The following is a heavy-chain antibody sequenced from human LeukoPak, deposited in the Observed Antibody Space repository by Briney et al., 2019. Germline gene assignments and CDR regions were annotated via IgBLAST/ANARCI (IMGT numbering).Heavy chain of an antibody. CDR1: GGSITGGSYY. J-gene: IGHJ4*01. V-gene: IGHV4-61*09. CDR3: ARGTGSLFY. D-gene: IGHD3-10*01. CDR2: VFTSGNT. Sequence: SETLSLTCAVSGGSITGGSYYWTWLRQPAGRALEWIGHVFTSGNTNYNPSLKGPVTISIETSKSQFSLNLNSVTAADTAVYYCARGTGSLFYWGHGILVTVSS.